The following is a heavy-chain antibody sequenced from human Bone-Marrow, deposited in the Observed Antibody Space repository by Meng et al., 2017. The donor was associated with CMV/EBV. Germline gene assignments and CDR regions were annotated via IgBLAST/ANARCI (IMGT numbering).Heavy chain of an antibody. CDR3: ARYCSSTSCPKGAFDI. V-gene: IGHV3-7*01. D-gene: IGHD2-2*01. CDR1: GFTFSSYW. J-gene: IGHJ3*02. Sequence: GGSLRLSCAASGFTFSSYWMSWVRQAPGKGLEWVANIKQDGSEKYYVDSVKGRFTISRDNAKNSLYLQMNSLRAEDTAVYYCARYCSSTSCPKGAFDIWGQGTMVTVSS. CDR2: IKQDGSEK.